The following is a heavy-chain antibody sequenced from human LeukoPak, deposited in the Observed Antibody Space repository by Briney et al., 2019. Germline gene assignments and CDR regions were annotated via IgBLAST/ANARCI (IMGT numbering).Heavy chain of an antibody. J-gene: IGHJ4*02. Sequence: GASVKVSCKASGYTSTGYYMHWVRQAPGQGLEWMGWINPNSGGTNYAQKFQGRVTMTRDTSISTAHMELSRLRSDDTAVYYCARDLPAAADFDYWGQGTLVTVSS. CDR1: GYTSTGYY. CDR2: INPNSGGT. D-gene: IGHD6-13*01. CDR3: ARDLPAAADFDY. V-gene: IGHV1-2*02.